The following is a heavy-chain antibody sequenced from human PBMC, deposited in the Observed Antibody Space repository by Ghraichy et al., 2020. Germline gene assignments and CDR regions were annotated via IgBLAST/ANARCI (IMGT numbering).Heavy chain of an antibody. CDR2: ISGSGGST. Sequence: GGSLRLSCAASGFTFSSYAMSWVRQAPGKGLEWVSAISGSGGSTYYADSVKGRFTISRDNSKNTLYLQMNSLRAEDTAVYYCAKAPQGRRQGTYYGMDVWGQGTTVTVSS. V-gene: IGHV3-23*01. CDR1: GFTFSSYA. CDR3: AKAPQGRRQGTYYGMDV. D-gene: IGHD1-1*01. J-gene: IGHJ6*02.